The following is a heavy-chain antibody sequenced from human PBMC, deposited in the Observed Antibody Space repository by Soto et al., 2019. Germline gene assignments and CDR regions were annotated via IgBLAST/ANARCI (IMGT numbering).Heavy chain of an antibody. D-gene: IGHD1-26*01. J-gene: IGHJ4*02. CDR2: ISCGGGDT. V-gene: IGHV3-23*01. CDR1: GFTFSRYA. CDR3: AKNPGLYGGSGYSDY. Sequence: PGGSLGLSCTASGFTFSRYARMWVRQAPGKGLEWVSTISCGGGDTYSADSVKGRFTISRDKSKNTLYLQMNCLRAEDTAGYYCAKNPGLYGGSGYSDYGGQGTQVTVSS.